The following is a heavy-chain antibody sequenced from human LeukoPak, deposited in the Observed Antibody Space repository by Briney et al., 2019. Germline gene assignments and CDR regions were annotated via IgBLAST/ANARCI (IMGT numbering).Heavy chain of an antibody. CDR1: GFTLSNNY. CDR3: AKSPGSGWSVNYFDY. V-gene: IGHV3-53*01. CDR2: IYSGGST. J-gene: IGHJ4*02. Sequence: GGSLSLSCAASGFTLSNNYMSWVRQAPGKGLEWVSIIYSGGSTYYADSVKGRFTISRDNPKNTLHLQMKSLRADDTAVYYCAKSPGSGWSVNYFDYWGQGTLVTVSS. D-gene: IGHD6-19*01.